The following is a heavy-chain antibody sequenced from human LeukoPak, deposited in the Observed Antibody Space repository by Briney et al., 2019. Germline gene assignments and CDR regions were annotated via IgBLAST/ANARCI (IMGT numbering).Heavy chain of an antibody. J-gene: IGHJ5*02. CDR3: ARGGFWFDP. V-gene: IGHV4-30-4*01. D-gene: IGHD3-10*01. CDR2: IFYSGST. Sequence: SQTLSLTCTVSGGSIRSGDYYWSWLRQPPGKGLEWIGYIFYSGSTYYNPSLKSRVTISVDTSKNHFSLKLSSVTAADTAVYYCARGGFWFDPWGQGTLVTVSS. CDR1: GGSIRSGDYY.